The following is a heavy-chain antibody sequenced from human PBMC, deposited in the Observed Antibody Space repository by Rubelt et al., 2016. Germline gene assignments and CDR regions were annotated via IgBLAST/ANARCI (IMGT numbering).Heavy chain of an antibody. CDR2: INHSGST. J-gene: IGHJ5*02. V-gene: IGHV4-34*01. Sequence: QVQLQQWGAGLLKPSETLSLTCAVYGGSFSGYYWSWIRQPPGKGLEWIGEINHSGSTNYNPSLKSRVTISVDTSKNQFSLKLSSVTAADTAVYYCARGGLVVPAAKLDPWGQGTLVTVSS. D-gene: IGHD2-2*01. CDR3: ARGGLVVPAAKLDP. CDR1: GGSFSGYY.